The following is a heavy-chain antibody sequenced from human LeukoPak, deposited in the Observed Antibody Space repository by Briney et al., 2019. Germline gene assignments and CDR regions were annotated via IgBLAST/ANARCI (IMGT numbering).Heavy chain of an antibody. V-gene: IGHV1-2*04. CDR3: ASAYCSSTSCYLFDY. Sequence: ASVKVSCKASGYTFTGYYMHWVRQAPGQGLEWMGWINPNSGGTNYAQKFQGWVTMTRDTSISTAYMELSRLRSDDTAVYYCASAYCSSTSCYLFDYWGQGTLVTVSS. D-gene: IGHD2-2*01. J-gene: IGHJ4*02. CDR2: INPNSGGT. CDR1: GYTFTGYY.